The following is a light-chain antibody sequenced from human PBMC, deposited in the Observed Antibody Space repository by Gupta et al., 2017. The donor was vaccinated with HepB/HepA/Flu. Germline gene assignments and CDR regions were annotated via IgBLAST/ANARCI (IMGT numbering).Light chain of an antibody. Sequence: EIVLTQSPATVSLSPGERATLSCRASQRVSRYLAWYQQKPGQAPRLLIYDASNRATGIPARFSGSVSRTDFTLTISSLEPEDFAVYYCQQRSNWPVTFGQGTKVEIK. CDR3: QQRSNWPVT. J-gene: IGKJ1*01. CDR1: QRVSRY. V-gene: IGKV3-11*01. CDR2: DAS.